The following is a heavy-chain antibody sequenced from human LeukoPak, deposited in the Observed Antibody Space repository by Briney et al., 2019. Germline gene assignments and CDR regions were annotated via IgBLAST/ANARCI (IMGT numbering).Heavy chain of an antibody. V-gene: IGHV3-15*04. CDR2: IESKTDGGTT. D-gene: IGHD3-10*01. J-gene: IGHJ4*02. CDR3: TTDRPVYGSGSYYPFDY. Sequence: GGSLRLLCAASGFTDRNALMSWVGQAPGKGLEWVGRIESKTDGGTTDYAAHVKGRFTISRDDSKNTLYLQMNSLKTEDTAVYYCTTDRPVYGSGSYYPFDYWGQGTLVTVSS. CDR1: GFTDRNAL.